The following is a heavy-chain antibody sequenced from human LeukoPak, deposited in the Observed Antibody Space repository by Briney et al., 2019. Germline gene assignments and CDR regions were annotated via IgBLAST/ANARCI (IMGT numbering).Heavy chain of an antibody. J-gene: IGHJ5*02. V-gene: IGHV4-4*02. CDR3: ARIMGRGYCSSTSCRGDWFDP. Sequence: SETLSLTCDVSGGSISSSNWWSWVRPPPGKGLEWSGEIYHSGSTNYNPSLKSRVTISVDKSKNQFSLKLSSVTAADTAVYYCARIMGRGYCSSTSCRGDWFDPWGQGTLVTVSS. D-gene: IGHD2-2*01. CDR2: IYHSGST. CDR1: GGSISSSNW.